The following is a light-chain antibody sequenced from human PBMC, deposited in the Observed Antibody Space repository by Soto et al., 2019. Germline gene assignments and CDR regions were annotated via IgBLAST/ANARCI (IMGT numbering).Light chain of an antibody. Sequence: EIVLTQSPGTLSLSPGERATLSCRASQSVSSSSVAWYQQKPGQAPKLVIFAASIRASDIPDRFSGSGSGTGFTLTISRLEPEDFAVYYCQQYGSSPATFGQGTKVDIK. J-gene: IGKJ1*01. V-gene: IGKV3-20*01. CDR1: QSVSSSS. CDR2: AAS. CDR3: QQYGSSPAT.